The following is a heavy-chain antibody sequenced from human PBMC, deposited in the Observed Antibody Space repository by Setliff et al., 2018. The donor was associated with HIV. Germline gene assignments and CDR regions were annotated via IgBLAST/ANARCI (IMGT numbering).Heavy chain of an antibody. CDR2: ITVGDGNT. V-gene: IGHV1-3*01. J-gene: IGHJ3*02. CDR1: GYTFTSYA. D-gene: IGHD2-8*01. CDR3: ATKLYCTNGVCLDAFDI. Sequence: GASVKVSCKASGYTFTSYAIHWVRQAPGQRLEWMGWITVGDGNTKYSQKFQGRVTITRDTSASTAYMELSSLRSEDTAVYYCATKLYCTNGVCLDAFDIWGQGKMVTVSS.